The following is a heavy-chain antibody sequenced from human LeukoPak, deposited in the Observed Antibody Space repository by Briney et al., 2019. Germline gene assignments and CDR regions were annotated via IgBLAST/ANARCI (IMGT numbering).Heavy chain of an antibody. CDR3: ARHEGGYTWYLGL. V-gene: IGHV4-59*08. CDR2: IYYSGST. D-gene: IGHD5-12*01. CDR1: GGSISSYY. Sequence: SETLSLTCIVSGGSISSYYWSWIRQPPGKGLEWIGYIYYSGSTNYNPSLKSRVTISVDTSKNQFSLKLSSVTAADTAVYYCARHEGGYTWYLGLWGRGTLVTVSS. J-gene: IGHJ2*01.